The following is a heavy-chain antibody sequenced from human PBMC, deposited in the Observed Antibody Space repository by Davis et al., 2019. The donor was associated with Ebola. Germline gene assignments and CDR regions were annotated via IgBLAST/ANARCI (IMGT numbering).Heavy chain of an antibody. J-gene: IGHJ5*02. CDR2: IDPSNSHI. CDR1: GYSFISYW. CDR3: ARHKMYFFESSGYYYFDP. Sequence: GESLKISCKGSGYSFISYWIGWVRQMPGKGLEWMGRIDPSNSHIDYSPSFQGHVTITADKSISTAYLQWSSLKASDTAMYYCARHKMYFFESSGYYYFDPWGQGTLVTVSS. V-gene: IGHV5-10-1*01. D-gene: IGHD3-22*01.